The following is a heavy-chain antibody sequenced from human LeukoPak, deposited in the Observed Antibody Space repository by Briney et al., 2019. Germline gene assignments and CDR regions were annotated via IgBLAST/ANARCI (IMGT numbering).Heavy chain of an antibody. D-gene: IGHD3-10*01. V-gene: IGHV3-73*01. Sequence: GGSLRLSCAASGFTFSGSAMHWVRQASGKGLEWVGRIRSKANSYATAYAASVKGRFTISRDDSKNTVYLQMNSLKTEDTAVYYCTRQITMVRGVINWFDPWGQGTLVTVSS. CDR3: TRQITMVRGVINWFDP. J-gene: IGHJ5*02. CDR2: IRSKANSYAT. CDR1: GFTFSGSA.